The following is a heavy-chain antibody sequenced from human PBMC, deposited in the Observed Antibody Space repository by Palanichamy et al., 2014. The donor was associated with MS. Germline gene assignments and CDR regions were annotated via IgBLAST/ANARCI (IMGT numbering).Heavy chain of an antibody. CDR2: ISYDGSNK. J-gene: IGHJ4*02. Sequence: QVQLVEVWGRRGPAWRSLRLSCAASGFTFSSYGMHWVRQAPGKGLEWVAVISYDGSNKYYADSVKDRFTISRDNSKNTLYLQMNSLRAEDTAVYYCAKDIPYSSGWYGSPDYWGQGTLVTVSS. CDR1: GFTFSSYG. D-gene: IGHD6-19*01. CDR3: AKDIPYSSGWYGSPDY. V-gene: IGHV3-30*18.